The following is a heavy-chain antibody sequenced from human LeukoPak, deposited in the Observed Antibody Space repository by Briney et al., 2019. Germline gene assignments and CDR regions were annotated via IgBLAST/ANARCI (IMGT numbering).Heavy chain of an antibody. V-gene: IGHV3-21*01. J-gene: IGHJ2*01. Sequence: GGSLRLSCAASGFSLSTYSMNWVRQAPGKGLEWVSSISSRSGYIYYADSVKGRFTISRDNAKNSLYLQMDSLGAEDTAVYYCVTDLYYDSSGGDLWGRGTLVTVSS. CDR3: VTDLYYDSSGGDL. D-gene: IGHD3-22*01. CDR2: ISSRSGYI. CDR1: GFSLSTYS.